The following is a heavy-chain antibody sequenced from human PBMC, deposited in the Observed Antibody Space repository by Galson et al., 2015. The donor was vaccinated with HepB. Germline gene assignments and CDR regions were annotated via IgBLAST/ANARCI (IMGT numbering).Heavy chain of an antibody. CDR2: IGSTGSTK. V-gene: IGHV3-11*01. D-gene: IGHD3-10*01. J-gene: IGHJ5*01. CDR3: AREGSLIRGRTNINYFDS. CDR1: GFSFSNHY. Sequence: SLRLSCAVSGFSFSNHYMSWIRQAPGKGLEWVAYIGSTGSTKNYADSVKGRFTISRDNANNSLYLQMNSLRGEDTAIYFCAREGSLIRGRTNINYFDSWGQGILVTVSS.